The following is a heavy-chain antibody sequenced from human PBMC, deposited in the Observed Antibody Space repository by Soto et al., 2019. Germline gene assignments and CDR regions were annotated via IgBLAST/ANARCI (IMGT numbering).Heavy chain of an antibody. CDR3: AKEGDLPIDY. CDR1: GFTFSSYG. V-gene: IGHV3-30*18. CDR2: ISYDGSNK. J-gene: IGHJ4*02. D-gene: IGHD1-26*01. Sequence: GGSLRLSCAASGFTFSSYGMHWVRQAPGKGLEWVAVISYDGSNKYYADSVKGRFTISGDNSKNTLYLQMNSLRAEDTAVYYCAKEGDLPIDYWGQGTLVTVSS.